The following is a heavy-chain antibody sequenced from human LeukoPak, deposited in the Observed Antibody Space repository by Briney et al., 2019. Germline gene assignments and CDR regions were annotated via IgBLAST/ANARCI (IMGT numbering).Heavy chain of an antibody. CDR2: ISGSGTGT. CDR3: AKEGGTGTRFDY. D-gene: IGHD1-7*01. V-gene: IGHV3-23*01. CDR1: GFTFSSSA. J-gene: IGHJ4*02. Sequence: SGGSLRLSCAASGFTFSSSAISWVRQAPGKGLYWVSAISGSGTGTYYADSVKGRFTISRDNSKNTLYLQMNSLRAEDTAVYYCAKEGGTGTRFDYWGQGTLVTVSS.